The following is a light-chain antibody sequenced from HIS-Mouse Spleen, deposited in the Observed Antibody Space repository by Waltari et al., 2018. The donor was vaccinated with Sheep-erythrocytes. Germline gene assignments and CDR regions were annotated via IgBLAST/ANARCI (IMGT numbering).Light chain of an antibody. V-gene: IGLV2-11*01. CDR2: DVS. Sequence: QSALTQPRSVSGSPGQSVTISCPGTSRDVGGYNYFSWYQQHPGKAPKLMIYDVSKRPSGVPDRFSGSKSGNTASLTISGLQAEDEADYYCCSYAGSYTFWVFGGGTKLTVL. J-gene: IGLJ3*02. CDR1: SRDVGGYNY. CDR3: CSYAGSYTFWV.